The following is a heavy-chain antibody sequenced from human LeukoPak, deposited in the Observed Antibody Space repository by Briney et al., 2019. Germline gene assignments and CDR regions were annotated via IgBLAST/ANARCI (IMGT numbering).Heavy chain of an antibody. D-gene: IGHD6-19*01. CDR1: GFTFSSYS. CDR3: AKDDGPIAVAGCFDY. V-gene: IGHV3-21*01. Sequence: AGGSLRLSCAASGFTFSSYSMNWVRQAPGKGLEWVSSISSSSSYIYYADSVKGRFTISRDNAKNTLYLQMNSLRAEDTAVYYCAKDDGPIAVAGCFDYWGQGTLVTVSS. CDR2: ISSSSSYI. J-gene: IGHJ4*02.